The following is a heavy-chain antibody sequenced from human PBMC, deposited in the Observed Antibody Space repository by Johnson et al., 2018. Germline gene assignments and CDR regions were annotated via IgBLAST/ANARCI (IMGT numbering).Heavy chain of an antibody. Sequence: VQLVESGGGLIQSGGSQRLSCAASGFSVNRNFMSWVRQAPGQGLEWISFIDRAGVTYYADSVKGRFTVSRDDSKNSVELQMDSLRAGDPSVYFCGGLNDSYRLTYRGGSLDIWGHGTLVTVSS. D-gene: IGHD3-10*01. CDR1: GFSVNRNF. V-gene: IGHV3-53*01. J-gene: IGHJ3*02. CDR3: GGLNDSYRLTYRGGSLDI. CDR2: IDRAGVT.